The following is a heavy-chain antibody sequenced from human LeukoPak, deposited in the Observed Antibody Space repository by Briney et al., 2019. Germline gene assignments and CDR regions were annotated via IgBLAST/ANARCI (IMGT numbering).Heavy chain of an antibody. V-gene: IGHV1-46*01. Sequence: GSLKVSCKASGYIFTNYDMHWVRHAPGQGLEWMGIINPSGGRTSYTQKFQGSVTMTRDTSTSTVYMEVSSLRSEDTAVYCCARASGPIAGGGGYWGQGTLVTVSS. D-gene: IGHD6-19*01. CDR1: GYIFTNYD. CDR3: ARASGPIAGGGGY. J-gene: IGHJ4*02. CDR2: INPSGGRT.